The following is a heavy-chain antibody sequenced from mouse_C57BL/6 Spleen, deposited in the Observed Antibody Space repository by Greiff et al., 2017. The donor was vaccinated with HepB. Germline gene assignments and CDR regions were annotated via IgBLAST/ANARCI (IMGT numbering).Heavy chain of an antibody. CDR1: GYAFSSSW. CDR3: ALLYYDYDEYFDV. J-gene: IGHJ1*03. CDR2: IYPGDGDT. V-gene: IGHV1-82*01. Sequence: QVQLQQSGPELVKPGASVKISCKASGYAFSSSWMNWVKQRPGKGLEWIGRIYPGDGDTNYNGKFKGKATLTADKTSSTAYMQLSSLTSEDSAVYFCALLYYDYDEYFDVWGTGTTVTVSS. D-gene: IGHD2-4*01.